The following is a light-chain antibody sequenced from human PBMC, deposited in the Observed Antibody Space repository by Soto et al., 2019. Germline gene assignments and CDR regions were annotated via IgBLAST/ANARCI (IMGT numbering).Light chain of an antibody. V-gene: IGKV3-20*01. J-gene: IGKJ4*01. CDR2: GVS. CDR3: QQFGSSPLT. CDR1: QSVSSSY. Sequence: EIVLTQSPGTLSLSPGERATLSCRASQSVSSSYLAWYQQKPGRAPRLLIYGVSSRATVIPDRFSGSGSGTDFTLTISRLEPEDFAVYYCQQFGSSPLTFGGGTKVEIK.